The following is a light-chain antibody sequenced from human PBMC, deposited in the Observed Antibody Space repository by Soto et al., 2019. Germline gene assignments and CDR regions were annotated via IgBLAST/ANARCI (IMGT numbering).Light chain of an antibody. CDR3: QQYGNTPWT. Sequence: EIVLPQSPDTLSLSPGDRTTLSCRASPTVISNYLAWYQQKPGHPPRLLLYGASNRATGVPDRFSGGGSGTDFTLTSSRLEPEDCAVLFCQQYGNTPWTLGKGTTVEL. V-gene: IGKV3-20*01. CDR2: GAS. J-gene: IGKJ1*01. CDR1: PTVISNY.